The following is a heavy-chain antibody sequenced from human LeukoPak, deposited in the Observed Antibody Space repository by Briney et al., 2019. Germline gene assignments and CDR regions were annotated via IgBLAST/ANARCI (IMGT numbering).Heavy chain of an antibody. J-gene: IGHJ4*02. CDR3: VHGKQWLAFDS. Sequence: SETLSLICTVSGGSISSYYWSWIRQPPGMGLQWIGNTYNSGSTNYHPSLNGRVTISVDTPKNHFSLKLTSVTAADTAVYYCVHGKQWLAFDSWGQGILVTVSS. D-gene: IGHD6-19*01. CDR1: GGSISSYY. CDR2: TYNSGST. V-gene: IGHV4-4*09.